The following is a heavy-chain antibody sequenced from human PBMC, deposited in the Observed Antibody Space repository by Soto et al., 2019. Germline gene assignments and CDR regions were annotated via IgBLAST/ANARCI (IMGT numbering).Heavy chain of an antibody. Sequence: QVQLQESGPGLVKPSQTLSLTCTVSGGSISSGGYYWSWIRQHPGKGLEWIGYIYYSGSTYYNPSLKSRVTISVDTSKNQFSLKLSSVTAADTAVYYCARDDLVDTEGSYGMDVWGQGTTVTVSS. V-gene: IGHV4-31*03. D-gene: IGHD5-12*01. CDR1: GGSISSGGYY. CDR2: IYYSGST. CDR3: ARDDLVDTEGSYGMDV. J-gene: IGHJ6*02.